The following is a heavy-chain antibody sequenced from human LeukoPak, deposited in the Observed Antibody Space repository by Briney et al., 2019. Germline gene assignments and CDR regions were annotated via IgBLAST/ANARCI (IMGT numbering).Heavy chain of an antibody. CDR3: ARIGREGATYYYYGMDV. V-gene: IGHV1-69*13. CDR2: IIPICGTA. CDR1: GGTFSSYA. J-gene: IGHJ6*02. Sequence: ASVKVSCKASGGTFSSYAISWVRQTPGQGLEWMGGIIPICGTANYAQKFQGRVTITADESTSTAYMGLSSLRSEDTAVYYCARIGREGATYYYYGMDVWGQGTTVTVSS. D-gene: IGHD1-26*01.